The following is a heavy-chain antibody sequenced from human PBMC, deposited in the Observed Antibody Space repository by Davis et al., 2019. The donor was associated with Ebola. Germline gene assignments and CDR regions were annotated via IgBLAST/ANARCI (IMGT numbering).Heavy chain of an antibody. CDR1: GGSFSGYY. CDR2: ISHSGTT. CDR3: VSLIFSGSRGDN. Sequence: MPGGSLRLSCAVYGGSFSGYYWSWIRQPPGKGLDWIGTISHSGTTYYNSSLKSRVTISIDTSKNQYSLRLTSVTASDTAIYYCVSLIFSGSRGDNWGQGTLVTVSS. D-gene: IGHD2/OR15-2a*01. V-gene: IGHV4-34*01. J-gene: IGHJ4*02.